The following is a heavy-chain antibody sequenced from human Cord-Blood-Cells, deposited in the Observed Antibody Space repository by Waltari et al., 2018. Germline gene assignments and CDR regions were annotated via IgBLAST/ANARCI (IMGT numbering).Heavy chain of an antibody. D-gene: IGHD6-6*01. V-gene: IGHV4-34*01. J-gene: IGHJ4*02. CDR1: GGSFSGYY. CDR3: ARGRPYSSSPAFDY. CDR2: INHSGST. Sequence: QVQLQQWGAGLLKPSETLSLTCAVYGGSFSGYYWSWIRQPPVKGLEWIGEINHSGSTNYNPSLKSRVTISVDTSKNQFSLKLSSVTAADTAVYYCARGRPYSSSPAFDYWGQGTLVTVSS.